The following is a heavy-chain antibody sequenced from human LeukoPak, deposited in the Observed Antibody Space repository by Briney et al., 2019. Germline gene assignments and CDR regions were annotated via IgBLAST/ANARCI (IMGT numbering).Heavy chain of an antibody. CDR1: GFTFSNYA. D-gene: IGHD3-22*01. J-gene: IGHJ4*02. CDR2: ISFDGNNK. V-gene: IGHV3-30-3*01. Sequence: GGSLRLSCAASGFTFSNYAMHWVRQAPGKGLEWVALISFDGNNKYYADSVKGRFTISRDNAKNSLYLQMNSLRAEDTAVYYCARSADSSGYFREITLYYFDYWGQGTLVTVSS. CDR3: ARSADSSGYFREITLYYFDY.